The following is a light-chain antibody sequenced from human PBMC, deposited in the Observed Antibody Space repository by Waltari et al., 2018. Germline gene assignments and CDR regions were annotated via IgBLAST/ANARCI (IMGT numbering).Light chain of an antibody. CDR2: RNN. V-gene: IGLV1-44*01. CDR1: SSNIGRNT. CDR3: AAWDDSLNGPV. Sequence: QSVLTQPPSASGTPGQRVTISCSGSSSNIGRNTVNWYQQLPGKAPKLLIYRNNQRPSGVPDRFSGSNSGTSASLAISGLQSEEEADYYCAAWDDSLNGPVFGGGTKLTVL. J-gene: IGLJ2*01.